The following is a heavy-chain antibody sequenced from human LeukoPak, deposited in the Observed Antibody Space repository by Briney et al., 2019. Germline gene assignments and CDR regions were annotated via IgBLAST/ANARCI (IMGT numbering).Heavy chain of an antibody. CDR3: ARGGTVAGNPGLFDY. Sequence: PGGSLRLSCAASGLTVSSNYMNWVRQAPGKGLEWVSGIYSGGDTYYADSVKGRFTISTDISKNTLYLQMNSLRAEDTAVYYCARGGTVAGNPGLFDYWGQGTLVTVSS. D-gene: IGHD6-19*01. CDR2: IYSGGDT. CDR1: GLTVSSNY. V-gene: IGHV3-53*01. J-gene: IGHJ4*02.